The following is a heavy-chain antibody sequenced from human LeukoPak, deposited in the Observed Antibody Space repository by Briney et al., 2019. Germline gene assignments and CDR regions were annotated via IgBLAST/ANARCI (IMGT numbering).Heavy chain of an antibody. CDR3: ARGLPYSSSPNRFDP. D-gene: IGHD6-13*01. CDR2: ISSSSSYI. CDR1: GFTFSSYS. Sequence: GGSLRLSCAASGFTFSSYSMNWVRQAPGKGLEWVSSISSSSSYIYYADSVKGRFTISRDNAKNSLYLQMNSLRAEDTAVYYCARGLPYSSSPNRFDPWGQGTLVTVSS. J-gene: IGHJ5*02. V-gene: IGHV3-21*01.